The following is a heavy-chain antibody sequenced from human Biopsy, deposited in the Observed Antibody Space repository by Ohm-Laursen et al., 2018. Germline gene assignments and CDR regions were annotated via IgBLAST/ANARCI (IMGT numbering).Heavy chain of an antibody. Sequence: SLRLSCAASGFTFDDYGMHWVRQAPGKGLEWVSLISWDGTSTYYADSVKGRFTVSRDNARDSLYLQMNSLRAEDTAVYYCARDVRPVTMIAEGDFDYWGQGSLVTVS. CDR2: ISWDGTST. CDR3: ARDVRPVTMIAEGDFDY. J-gene: IGHJ4*02. CDR1: GFTFDDYG. V-gene: IGHV3-43D*04. D-gene: IGHD3-22*01.